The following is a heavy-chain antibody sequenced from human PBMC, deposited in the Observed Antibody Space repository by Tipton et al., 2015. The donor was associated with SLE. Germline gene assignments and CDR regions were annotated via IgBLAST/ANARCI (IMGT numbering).Heavy chain of an antibody. CDR2: IREDGSEN. V-gene: IGHV3-7*01. CDR3: VREYKGRLYVGGAFDV. J-gene: IGHJ3*01. D-gene: IGHD1-26*01. Sequence: GSLRLSCIVSGFTFSNNWMAWVRQDPGKGLEGVAHIREDGSENFYVDSVRGGFAISRDNVQNSLYLHMNSLRAEDTAVYYCVREYKGRLYVGGAFDVWDQGTVVSVSS. CDR1: GFTFSNNW.